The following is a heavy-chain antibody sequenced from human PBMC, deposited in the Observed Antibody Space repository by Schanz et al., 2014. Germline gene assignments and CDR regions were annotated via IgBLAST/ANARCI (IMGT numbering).Heavy chain of an antibody. Sequence: QVQLVQSGAEVKKPGSSVTVSCKASGDTLSSYVISWVRQAPGQGLEWMGWMNPNSGTTGYAQKFQGRVTMTTDTSTSTVYMELRSLTSDDSAVYYCARDRDQWDGNYLDYWGQGTLVTVSS. CDR2: MNPNSGTT. CDR1: GDTLSSYV. V-gene: IGHV1-8*02. CDR3: ARDRDQWDGNYLDY. D-gene: IGHD1-26*01. J-gene: IGHJ4*02.